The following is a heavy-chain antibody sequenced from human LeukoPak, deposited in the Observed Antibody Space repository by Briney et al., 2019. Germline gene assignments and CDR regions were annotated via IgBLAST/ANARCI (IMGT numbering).Heavy chain of an antibody. Sequence: ASVKVSCRASGYTFTSYAMNWVRQAPGQGLEWMGWINTNTGNPTYAQGFTGRFVFSLDTSVSTAYLQISSLKAEDTAVYYCASRGITMVRGVIRDYWGQGTLVTVSS. J-gene: IGHJ4*02. CDR1: GYTFTSYA. V-gene: IGHV7-4-1*02. D-gene: IGHD3-10*01. CDR2: INTNTGNP. CDR3: ASRGITMVRGVIRDY.